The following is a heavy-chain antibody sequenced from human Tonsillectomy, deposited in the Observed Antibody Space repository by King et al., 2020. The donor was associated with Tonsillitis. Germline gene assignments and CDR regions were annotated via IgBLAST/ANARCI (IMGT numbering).Heavy chain of an antibody. CDR3: ARDRGGSALWFFDY. J-gene: IGHJ4*02. V-gene: IGHV3-30-3*01. D-gene: IGHD3-10*01. Sequence: VQLVESGGGVVQPGRSLRLSCAASGFTFSSYAMHWVRQAPGKGLEWVAVISYDGSNKYYADSVKGRFTISRDNSKNTLYLQMNSLRAEDTAVYYCARDRGGSALWFFDYWGQGTLVTVSS. CDR1: GFTFSSYA. CDR2: ISYDGSNK.